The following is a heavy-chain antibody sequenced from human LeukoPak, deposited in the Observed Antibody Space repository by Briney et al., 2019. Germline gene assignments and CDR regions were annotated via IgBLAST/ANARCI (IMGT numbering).Heavy chain of an antibody. V-gene: IGHV4-34*01. J-gene: IGHJ4*02. CDR1: GGSFSGYY. Sequence: SETLSLTCAVYGGSFSGYYWSWIRQPPGKGLEWIGEINHSGSTNYNPSLKSRVTISVDTSKNQFSLKLSSVTAADTAVYYCARSDIEAAGAPFDYWGQGTLVTVSS. D-gene: IGHD6-13*01. CDR3: ARSDIEAAGAPFDY. CDR2: INHSGST.